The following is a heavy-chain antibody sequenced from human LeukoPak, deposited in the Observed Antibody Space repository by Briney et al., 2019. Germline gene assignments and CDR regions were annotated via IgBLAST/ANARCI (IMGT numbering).Heavy chain of an antibody. Sequence: PSETLAFPCNVPGGSFISYYCTWTRQSPAKGLEGSRRFNTIGGTNYNPSLRSRVTMSANTSQNQRSLNKTSATAAATAVCSCGGEGGDPRWLDPWGQGTLVTVSS. CDR1: GGSFISYY. J-gene: IGHJ5*02. CDR3: GGEGGDPRWLDP. V-gene: IGHV4-4*07. CDR2: FNTIGGT. D-gene: IGHD6-25*01.